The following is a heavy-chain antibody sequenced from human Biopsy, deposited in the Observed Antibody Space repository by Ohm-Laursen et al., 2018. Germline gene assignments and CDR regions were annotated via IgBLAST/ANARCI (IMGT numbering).Heavy chain of an antibody. CDR1: GGTSINYA. CDR3: ARGPHSGSHSCFDY. CDR2: IIPMFGTT. V-gene: IGHV1-69*01. D-gene: IGHD1-26*01. J-gene: IGHJ4*02. Sequence: GSSVKVSCKASGGTSINYAISWVRQAPGQGLEWMGGIIPMFGTTNYAQMLQGRVTISADESTSTSYMELSSLTTEDTAIYYCARGPHSGSHSCFDYWGRGTLVTVSS.